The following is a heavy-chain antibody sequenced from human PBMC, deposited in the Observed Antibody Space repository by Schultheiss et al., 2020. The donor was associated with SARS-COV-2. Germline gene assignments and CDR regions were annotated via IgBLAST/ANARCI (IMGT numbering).Heavy chain of an antibody. Sequence: GGSLRLSCAASGFTFSSYSMNWVRQAPGKGLEWVSSVSSSSTYIYYADSVEGRFTISRDNAKNTLYLQMNSLRAEDTALYYCAKDLSSGSDYWGQGTLVTVSS. V-gene: IGHV3-21*04. CDR3: AKDLSSGSDY. CDR2: VSSSSTYI. CDR1: GFTFSSYS. J-gene: IGHJ4*02. D-gene: IGHD6-19*01.